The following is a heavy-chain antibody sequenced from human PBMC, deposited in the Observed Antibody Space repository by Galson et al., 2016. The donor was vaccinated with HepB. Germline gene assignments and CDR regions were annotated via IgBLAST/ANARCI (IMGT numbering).Heavy chain of an antibody. V-gene: IGHV3-23*01. J-gene: IGHJ4*02. CDR3: AAKRSDFGELSPLDY. CDR2: ISGSGGNT. Sequence: SLRLSCAASGFPFNIYSMNWVRQAPGKGLEWVSVISGSGGNTYYADSVKGRLTISRDNSKNKLFLQMDSLRAEDTAVYYCAAKRSDFGELSPLDYWGQGTLVTVSS. CDR1: GFPFNIYS. D-gene: IGHD3-10*01.